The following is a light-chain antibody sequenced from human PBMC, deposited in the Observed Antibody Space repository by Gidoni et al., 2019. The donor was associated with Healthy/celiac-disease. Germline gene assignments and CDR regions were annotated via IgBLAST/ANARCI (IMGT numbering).Light chain of an antibody. V-gene: IGKV3-15*01. Sequence: ELVMTQSPATLSVSPGESATLSCRASQSVSSNLAWYQQKPGQAPRLLIYGASTRATGIPARFRGSGSGTEFTLTISSLQSEDFAVYYCQQYNNWPPPWTFGQXTKVEIK. CDR1: QSVSSN. CDR2: GAS. CDR3: QQYNNWPPPWT. J-gene: IGKJ1*01.